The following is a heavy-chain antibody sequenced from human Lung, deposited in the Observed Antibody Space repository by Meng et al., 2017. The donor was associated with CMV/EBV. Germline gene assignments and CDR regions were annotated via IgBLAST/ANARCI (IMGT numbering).Heavy chain of an antibody. CDR1: GGSFSSSYYY. Sequence: VSGGSFSSSYYYWGWIRQPPGKGLEWIGNIYYSGNTYYNPSLKSRVTISVDTSKNQFSLKLSSVTAADTAVYYCARHARGSLFYFDYWGEGTLVTVSS. CDR3: ARHARGSLFYFDY. CDR2: IYYSGNT. J-gene: IGHJ4*02. D-gene: IGHD5-12*01. V-gene: IGHV4-39*01.